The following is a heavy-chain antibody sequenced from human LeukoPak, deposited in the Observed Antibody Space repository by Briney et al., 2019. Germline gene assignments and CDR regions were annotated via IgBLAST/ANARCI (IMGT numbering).Heavy chain of an antibody. CDR1: GFTFSTYW. CDR3: ARDLGVGNILTGYYDAFDI. D-gene: IGHD3-9*01. V-gene: IGHV3-7*01. CDR2: KREDGSQK. J-gene: IGHJ3*02. Sequence: GGSLRLSCAASGFTFSTYWMTWVRQAPGKGRDGVANKREDGSQKYFVDSVKGRFTISRDNAKNSLYLQMNSLRAEDTAVYYCARDLGVGNILTGYYDAFDIWGQGTMVTVSS.